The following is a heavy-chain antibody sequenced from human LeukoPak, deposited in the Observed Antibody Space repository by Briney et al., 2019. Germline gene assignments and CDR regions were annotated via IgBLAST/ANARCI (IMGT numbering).Heavy chain of an antibody. CDR2: IYHSGST. J-gene: IGHJ3*01. CDR3: ARDRRSGTYSHAFDV. V-gene: IGHV4-38-2*02. D-gene: IGHD1-26*01. Sequence: PSETLSLTCTVSGGSISSYYWGWIRQPPGKGLEWIGSIYHSGSTYYKPSLKSRVTISVDTSKNQFSLKLSSVTAADTAVYYCARDRRSGTYSHAFDVWGQGTMVTVSS. CDR1: GGSISSYY.